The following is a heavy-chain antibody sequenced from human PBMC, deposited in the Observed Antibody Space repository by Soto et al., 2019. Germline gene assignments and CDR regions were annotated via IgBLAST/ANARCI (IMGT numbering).Heavy chain of an antibody. Sequence: QITLKESGPTLVKPTQTLTLTCTFSGFSLSTSGVGVGWIRQPPGKALEWLALIFWDDDKRYSPSLKSRLTSTKDTSKNQLVLTITNMDPVDAATYYGTHHGYYSYGMDVWGQGTTVTVSS. CDR1: GFSLSTSGVG. V-gene: IGHV2-5*02. CDR2: IFWDDDK. CDR3: THHGYYSYGMDV. J-gene: IGHJ6*02.